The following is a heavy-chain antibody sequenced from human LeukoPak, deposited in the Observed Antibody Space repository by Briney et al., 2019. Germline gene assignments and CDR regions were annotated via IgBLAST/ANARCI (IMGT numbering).Heavy chain of an antibody. CDR1: GFTFNSYW. V-gene: IGHV3-74*01. J-gene: IGHJ6*02. CDR3: ARAVGYSSGWNTKYYYYDYGMDV. CDR2: INIDGGSI. Sequence: PGGSLRLSCVASGFTFNSYWMHWVRQAPGKGLVGVSRINIDGGSITYADSVKGRFTVSRDNAKNTLYLQMDSLRADDTAVYYCARAVGYSSGWNTKYYYYDYGMDVWGQGTTVTVSS. D-gene: IGHD6-19*01.